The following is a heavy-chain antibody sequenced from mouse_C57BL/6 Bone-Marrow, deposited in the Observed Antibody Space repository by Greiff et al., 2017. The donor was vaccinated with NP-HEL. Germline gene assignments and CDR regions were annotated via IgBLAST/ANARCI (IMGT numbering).Heavy chain of an antibody. V-gene: IGHV1-26*01. Sequence: EVQLQQSGPELVKPGASVKISCKASGYTFTDYYMNWVKQSHGKSLEWIGDINPNNGGTSYNQKFKGKATLTVDKSSSTAYMELRSLTSEDSAVYYCARDYGNYVRYWGQGTTLTVSS. CDR1: GYTFTDYY. CDR3: ARDYGNYVRY. CDR2: INPNNGGT. J-gene: IGHJ2*01. D-gene: IGHD2-1*01.